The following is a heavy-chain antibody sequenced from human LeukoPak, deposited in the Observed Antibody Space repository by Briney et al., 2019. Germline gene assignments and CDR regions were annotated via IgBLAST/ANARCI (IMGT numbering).Heavy chain of an antibody. CDR3: AKDTYYYDSSGYPGY. D-gene: IGHD3-22*01. J-gene: IGHJ4*02. CDR2: ISYGGSNK. CDR1: GFTFSSYG. Sequence: GRSLRLSCAASGFTFSSYGMHWVRQAPGKGLEWVAVISYGGSNKYYADSVKGRFTISRDNSKNTLYLQMNSLRAEDTTVYYCAKDTYYYDSSGYPGYWGQGTLVTVSS. V-gene: IGHV3-30*18.